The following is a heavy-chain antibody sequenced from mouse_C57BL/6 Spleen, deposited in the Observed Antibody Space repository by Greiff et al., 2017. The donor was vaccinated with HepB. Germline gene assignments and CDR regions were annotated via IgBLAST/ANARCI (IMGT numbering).Heavy chain of an antibody. V-gene: IGHV5-9*01. CDR1: GFTFSSYT. CDR3: ARKGTTVVATDYLDY. CDR2: ISGGGGNT. J-gene: IGHJ2*01. Sequence: EVMLVESGGGLVKPGGSLKLSCAASGFTFSSYTMSWVRQTPEKRLEWVATISGGGGNTYYPDSVKGRFTISRDNAKNTLYLQMSSLRSEDTALYYCARKGTTVVATDYLDYWGQGTTLTVSS. D-gene: IGHD1-1*01.